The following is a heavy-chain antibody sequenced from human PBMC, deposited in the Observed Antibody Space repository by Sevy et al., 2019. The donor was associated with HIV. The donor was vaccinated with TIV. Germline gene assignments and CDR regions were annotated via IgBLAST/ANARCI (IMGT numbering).Heavy chain of an antibody. D-gene: IGHD6-13*01. Sequence: GGCLRLSCTASGFTIGDYCMSWVRQAPGKGLEWVAFLKSDVYGGTVDHAASVKGRFVISRDDSKTIAYLQMNDLKTEDTGVYYCTRWKAAQSIFDYWGQGALVTVSS. CDR3: TRWKAAQSIFDY. V-gene: IGHV3-49*04. CDR2: LKSDVYGGTV. CDR1: GFTIGDYC. J-gene: IGHJ4*02.